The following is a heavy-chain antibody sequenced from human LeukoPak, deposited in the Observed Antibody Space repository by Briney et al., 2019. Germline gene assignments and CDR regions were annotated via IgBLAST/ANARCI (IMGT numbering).Heavy chain of an antibody. Sequence: PSETLSLTCTVSGGSISSYYWSWIRQPPGKGLEWIGYIYTSWSTNYNPSLKSRVTISVDTSKNQFSLKLSSVTAADTAVYYCARHRGARCSSTSCWNNWFDPWGQGTLVTVSS. CDR3: ARHRGARCSSTSCWNNWFDP. CDR2: IYTSWST. V-gene: IGHV4-4*09. D-gene: IGHD2-2*01. CDR1: GGSISSYY. J-gene: IGHJ5*02.